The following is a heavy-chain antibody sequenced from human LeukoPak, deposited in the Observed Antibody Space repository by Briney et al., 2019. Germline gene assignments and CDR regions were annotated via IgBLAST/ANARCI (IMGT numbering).Heavy chain of an antibody. J-gene: IGHJ3*02. CDR3: ATILAARHDAFDI. D-gene: IGHD1-26*01. CDR1: GYTLTELS. Sequence: GASVKVSCKVSGYTLTELSMHWVRQAPGKGLEWMGGFDPEDGETIYAQKFQGRVTMTEDTSTDTAYMELSSLGSEDTAVYYCATILAARHDAFDIWGQGTMVTVSS. V-gene: IGHV1-24*01. CDR2: FDPEDGET.